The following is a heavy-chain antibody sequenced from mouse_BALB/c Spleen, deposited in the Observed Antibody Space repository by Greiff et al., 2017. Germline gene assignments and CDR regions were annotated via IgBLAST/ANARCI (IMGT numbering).Heavy chain of an antibody. Sequence: VHVKQSGAELVRSGASVKLSCTASGFNIKDYYMHWVKQRPEQGLEWIGWIDPENGDTEYAPKFQGKATMTADTSSNTAYLQLSSLTSEDTAVYYCNARLRRGFAYWGQGTLVTVSA. CDR3: NARLRRGFAY. V-gene: IGHV14-4*02. CDR1: GFNIKDYY. D-gene: IGHD2-12*01. J-gene: IGHJ3*01. CDR2: IDPENGDT.